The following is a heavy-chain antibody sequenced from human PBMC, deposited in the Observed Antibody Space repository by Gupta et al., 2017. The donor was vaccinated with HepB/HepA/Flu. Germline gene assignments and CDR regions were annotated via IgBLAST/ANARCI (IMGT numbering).Heavy chain of an antibody. CDR1: GGAVRIYY. CDR2: IYGGST. V-gene: IGHV4-4*07. D-gene: IGHD3-3*01. J-gene: IGHJ6*03. Sequence: VQLHESGPGLVKPSETLSLTCTFSGGAVRIYYWRWIPQSAGKGLEWIGSIYGGSTKYNSSLKSRVIMSVDTYKNQVALRVNSVTAADTAVFDCARLTSQTIIRVVIDYYDDMDVWGKGTTVTVSS. CDR3: ARLTSQTIIRVVIDYYDDMDV.